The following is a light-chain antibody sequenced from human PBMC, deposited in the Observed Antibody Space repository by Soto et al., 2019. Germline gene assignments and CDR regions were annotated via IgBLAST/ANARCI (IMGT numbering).Light chain of an antibody. J-gene: IGLJ1*01. Sequence: QSELTQPASVSRSPGQSITISCPGSSSDVGGNNNVSCYQHLQGKAPEPIVYDVSNRPSGVSNRFSGSKSGNTASLTISGLQAADEADYCCHRYAISCTYVFGTGTKVTVL. CDR2: DVS. V-gene: IGLV2-14*03. CDR3: HRYAISCTYV. CDR1: SSDVGGNNN.